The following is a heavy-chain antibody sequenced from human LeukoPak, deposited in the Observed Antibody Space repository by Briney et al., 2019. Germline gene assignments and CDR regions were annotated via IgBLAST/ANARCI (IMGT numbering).Heavy chain of an antibody. CDR1: GGTFSSYA. CDR3: ARDHSNWNYAPDF. Sequence: SVKVSCKASGGTFSSYAISWVRQAPGQGLEWMGGIIPIFGTANYAQKFQGRVTITADESTSTAYMELSSLRSDDTAVYYCARDHSNWNYAPDFWGQGTLVIVSS. CDR2: IIPIFGTA. J-gene: IGHJ4*02. V-gene: IGHV1-69*13. D-gene: IGHD1-7*01.